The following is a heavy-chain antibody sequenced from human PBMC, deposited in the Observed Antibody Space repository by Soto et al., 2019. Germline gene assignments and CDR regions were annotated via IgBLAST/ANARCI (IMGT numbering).Heavy chain of an antibody. V-gene: IGHV3-23*01. Sequence: GGSLRLSCAASGFTFSSYAMSWVRQAPGKGLEWVSAISGSGGSTYYADSVKGRFTISRDNSKNTLYLQMNSLRAEDTAVYYCAKSEWERLRGHYYGMDVWGQGTTVTVSS. CDR1: GFTFSSYA. CDR3: AKSEWERLRGHYYGMDV. CDR2: ISGSGGST. J-gene: IGHJ6*02. D-gene: IGHD1-26*01.